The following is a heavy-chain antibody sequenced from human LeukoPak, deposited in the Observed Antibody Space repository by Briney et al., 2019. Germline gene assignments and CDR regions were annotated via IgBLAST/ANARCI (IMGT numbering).Heavy chain of an antibody. CDR2: ISWNSGSV. J-gene: IGHJ6*02. CDR1: GFTFDDSA. Sequence: HSGGSLRLSCAASGFTFDDSAMHWVRQAPGKGLEWVSGISWNSGSVGYADSVKGRFTISRDNAKNSLYLQMNSLRAEDTALYYCAREDLYDSSGYYGYYYYGMDVWGQGTTVTVSS. CDR3: AREDLYDSSGYYGYYYYGMDV. D-gene: IGHD3-22*01. V-gene: IGHV3-9*01.